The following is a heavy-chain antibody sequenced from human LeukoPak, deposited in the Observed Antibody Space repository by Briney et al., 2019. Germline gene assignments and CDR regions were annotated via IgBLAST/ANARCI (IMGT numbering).Heavy chain of an antibody. Sequence: GASVKVSCKASGYTFTSYGISWVRQAPGQGLEWMGWISAYNGNTNYAQKLQGRVTMTTDTSTSTAYMELRSPRSDDTAVYYCARGYYDILTGYYTPPIYWGQGTLVTVSS. CDR2: ISAYNGNT. CDR3: ARGYYDILTGYYTPPIY. J-gene: IGHJ4*02. D-gene: IGHD3-9*01. CDR1: GYTFTSYG. V-gene: IGHV1-18*01.